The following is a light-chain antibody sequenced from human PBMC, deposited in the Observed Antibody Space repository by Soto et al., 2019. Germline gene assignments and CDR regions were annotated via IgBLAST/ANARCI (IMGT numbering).Light chain of an antibody. CDR2: DSI. Sequence: QLVLTQPPSVSGAPGQRITFSCTGSNSNIGAGYEVHWYQQLPGTAPKLLIYDSINRPSGVPDRFSGSKSGTSASLAITGLHAGDEPDYYCQSYDSTLSGALFGGGTK. CDR1: NSNIGAGYE. J-gene: IGLJ2*01. CDR3: QSYDSTLSGAL. V-gene: IGLV1-40*01.